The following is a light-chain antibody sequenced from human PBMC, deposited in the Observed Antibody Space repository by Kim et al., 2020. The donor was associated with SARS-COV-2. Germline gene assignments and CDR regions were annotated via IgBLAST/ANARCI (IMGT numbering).Light chain of an antibody. Sequence: ASVGDRVTIACRGSDDIRNEFGWCQSNPGRAPMRLIYGASSVQSGVPSRFSGSGSGTEFTLTISRVQPENFATYFCLQHSTYPITFGQGTRLEIK. CDR1: DDIRNE. V-gene: IGKV1-17*01. CDR2: GAS. CDR3: LQHSTYPIT. J-gene: IGKJ5*01.